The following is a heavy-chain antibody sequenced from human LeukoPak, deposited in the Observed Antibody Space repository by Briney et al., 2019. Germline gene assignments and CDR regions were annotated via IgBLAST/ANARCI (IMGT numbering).Heavy chain of an antibody. J-gene: IGHJ4*02. CDR3: AKSKTTSWSDVDY. V-gene: IGHV3-23*01. CDR2: ISVGGGTT. Sequence: GRSLRPSCAASGLSFSSYAMSWVRHAPGKGLEWVLAISVGGGTTYYADSAKGRFTISRDNSKNTLSLQMNGLRAEDTAVYYCAKSKTTSWSDVDYSGEGNLVSVSS. CDR1: GLSFSSYA. D-gene: IGHD2-2*01.